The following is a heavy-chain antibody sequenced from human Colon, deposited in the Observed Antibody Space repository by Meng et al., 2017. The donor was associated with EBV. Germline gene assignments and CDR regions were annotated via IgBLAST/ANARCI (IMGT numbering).Heavy chain of an antibody. CDR2: IYYSGST. CDR1: GGSVSSGGYY. Sequence: VQLTESGPGLVKPSQTLSLTGTVSGGSVSSGGYYWTWIRQHPGKGLEWFGHIYYSGSTFYNPSLKRRVIISIDTSKNQFSLNLRSVTAADTAVYYCARVSSGWDYFDYWGQGTLVTVSS. D-gene: IGHD6-19*01. V-gene: IGHV4-31*03. CDR3: ARVSSGWDYFDY. J-gene: IGHJ4*02.